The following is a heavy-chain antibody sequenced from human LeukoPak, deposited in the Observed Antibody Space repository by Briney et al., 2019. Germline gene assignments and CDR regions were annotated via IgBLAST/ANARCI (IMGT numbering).Heavy chain of an antibody. CDR2: IYYSGST. CDR1: GGSISNYH. Sequence: SETLCLTCNVSGGSISNYHWSWIRQPPGKGLEWIGYIYYSGSTNYNPSLKSRVTISVDTSKNQFSLKLSSVTAADTAVYYCARVLRQWLAFDAFDIWGQGTVVTVSS. D-gene: IGHD6-19*01. V-gene: IGHV4-59*01. CDR3: ARVLRQWLAFDAFDI. J-gene: IGHJ3*02.